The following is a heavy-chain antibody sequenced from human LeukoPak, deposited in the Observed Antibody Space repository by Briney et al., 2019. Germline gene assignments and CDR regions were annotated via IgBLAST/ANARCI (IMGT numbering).Heavy chain of an antibody. D-gene: IGHD6-19*01. Sequence: PSETLSLTCTVSGGSISSGSYYWSWIRQPAGKGLEWIGRIYTSGSTNYNPSLKSRVTISVDTSKNQFSLKLSSVTAADTAVYYCARERTQWLVSQYSFDYWGQGTLVTVSS. CDR2: IYTSGST. V-gene: IGHV4-61*02. CDR3: ARERTQWLVSQYSFDY. J-gene: IGHJ4*02. CDR1: GGSISSGSYY.